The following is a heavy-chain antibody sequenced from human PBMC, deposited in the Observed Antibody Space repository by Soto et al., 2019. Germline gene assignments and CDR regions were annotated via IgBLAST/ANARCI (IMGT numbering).Heavy chain of an antibody. Sequence: GGSLRLSCAASGFTFSSYWMSWVRQAPGKGLEWVANIKQDGSEKYYVDSVKGRFTISRENAKNSLYLQMNSLRAEDTAVYYCARGMVRGVIYFDYWGQGTLVTVSS. CDR2: IKQDGSEK. D-gene: IGHD3-10*01. CDR3: ARGMVRGVIYFDY. J-gene: IGHJ4*02. V-gene: IGHV3-7*01. CDR1: GFTFSSYW.